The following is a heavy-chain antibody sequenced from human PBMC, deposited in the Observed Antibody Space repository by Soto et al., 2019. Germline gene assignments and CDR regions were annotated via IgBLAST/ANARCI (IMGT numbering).Heavy chain of an antibody. CDR1: GYTFTGYY. J-gene: IGHJ3*02. CDR3: ARGTGGAARTGGSSDAFDI. CDR2: INPNSGGT. D-gene: IGHD6-6*01. Sequence: ASVKVSCKASGYTFTGYYMHWVRQAPGQGLEWMGWINPNSGGTNYAQKFQGWVTMTRDTSISTAYMELSRLRSDDTAVYYCARGTGGAARTGGSSDAFDIWGQGTMVTVSS. V-gene: IGHV1-2*04.